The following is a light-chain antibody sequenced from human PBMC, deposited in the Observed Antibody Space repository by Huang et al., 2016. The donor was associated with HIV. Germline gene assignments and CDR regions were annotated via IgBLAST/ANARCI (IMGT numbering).Light chain of an antibody. V-gene: IGKV3-11*01. Sequence: DIVLTQSPATPSLSPGERATLSCRASQSVTTYLAWYQQKPGQAPRLLILDATNRASGLPARFRCSGFGTDFTLTISSLEPEDFAVYYCQQRSIWPRTFGQGTKVEIK. CDR2: DAT. CDR3: QQRSIWPRT. J-gene: IGKJ2*01. CDR1: QSVTTY.